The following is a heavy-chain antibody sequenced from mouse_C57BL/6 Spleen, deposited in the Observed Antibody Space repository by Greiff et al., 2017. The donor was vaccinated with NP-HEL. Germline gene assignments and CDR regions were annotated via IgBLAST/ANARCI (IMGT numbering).Heavy chain of an antibody. J-gene: IGHJ2*01. V-gene: IGHV5-16*01. CDR2: INYDGSST. CDR3: ARVDYSSSLYYFDD. Sequence: EVKLMESEGGLVQPGSSMKLSCTASGFTFSDYYMAWVRQVPEKGLEWVANINYDGSSTYYLDSLKSRFIISRDNAKNILYLQMSSLKSEDTATYYCARVDYSSSLYYFDDWGKGTTLTVSS. D-gene: IGHD1-1*01. CDR1: GFTFSDYY.